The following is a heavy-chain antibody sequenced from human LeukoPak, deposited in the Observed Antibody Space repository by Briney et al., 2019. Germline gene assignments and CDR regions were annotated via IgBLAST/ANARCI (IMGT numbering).Heavy chain of an antibody. CDR2: IYPADSDT. CDR1: GYIFTHYW. V-gene: IGHV5-51*01. D-gene: IGHD2-2*01. Sequence: GESLKISCQVSGYIFTHYWIGLVRQMPGRGLESMGIIYPADSDTTYSPSFQGQVTISADKSISTVYLQWSSLKASDTAMYYCARLGYCSSTNCYYGMDVWGQGTTVTVSS. CDR3: ARLGYCSSTNCYYGMDV. J-gene: IGHJ6*02.